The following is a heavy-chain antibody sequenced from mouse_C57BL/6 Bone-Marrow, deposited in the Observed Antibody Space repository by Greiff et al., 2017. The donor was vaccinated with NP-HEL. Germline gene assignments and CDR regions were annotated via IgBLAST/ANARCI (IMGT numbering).Heavy chain of an antibody. J-gene: IGHJ2*01. CDR2: IHPNSGST. V-gene: IGHV1-64*01. CDR3: ARLDSGYVRGYVDY. Sequence: QVQLQQPGAELVKPGASVKLSCKASGYTFTSYWMHWVKQRPGQGLEWIGMIHPNSGSTNYNEKFKSKATLTVDKSSSTAYMQLSSLTSDDSSVYYGARLDSGYVRGYVDYWGQGTTLTVSS. CDR1: GYTFTSYW. D-gene: IGHD3-2*02.